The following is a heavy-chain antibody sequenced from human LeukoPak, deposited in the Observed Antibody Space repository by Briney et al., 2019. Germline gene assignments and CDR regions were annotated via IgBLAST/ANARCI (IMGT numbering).Heavy chain of an antibody. CDR1: ESPFTAYY. CDR2: VHPNSGGT. V-gene: IGHV1-2*02. D-gene: IGHD2-2*02. Sequence: SVKASCKPSESPFTAYYMHWGRRAPGHGLGWMGWVHPNSGGTNYAQKFQGRVTMTRDTSISTAYMELSRLRSDDTAVYYCARGGYCSSTSCYIGWFDPGGQGTLVTVSS. J-gene: IGHJ5*02. CDR3: ARGGYCSSTSCYIGWFDP.